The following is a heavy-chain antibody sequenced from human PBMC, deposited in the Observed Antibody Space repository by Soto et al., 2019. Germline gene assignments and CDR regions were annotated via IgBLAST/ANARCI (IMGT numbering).Heavy chain of an antibody. V-gene: IGHV3-9*01. D-gene: IGHD6-13*01. CDR1: GFAFDDYA. CDR3: AKDIWLAGGILDS. J-gene: IGHJ4*02. CDR2: ITWTSAGK. Sequence: EVQLEESGGGLVQPGRSLRLSCVASGFAFDDYAMHWVRQAPGKGLEWVSGITWTSAGKDYADSVKGRFTISRDNAKNSLYLEMSSLRPEDTALYYCAKDIWLAGGILDSWGQGTLVTVSS.